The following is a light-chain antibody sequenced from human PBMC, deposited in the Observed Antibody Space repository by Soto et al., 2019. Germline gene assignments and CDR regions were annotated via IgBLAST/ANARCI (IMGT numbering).Light chain of an antibody. Sequence: EIGLTQSPGTLSFSPGERATLSCRASQSVSSSYLAWYQQKPGQAPRLLIYGASSRATGIPDRFSGSGSGTDFTLTISRLEPEDFAVYYCQQYGRSGYTFGQGTKLEIK. J-gene: IGKJ2*01. CDR1: QSVSSSY. CDR2: GAS. CDR3: QQYGRSGYT. V-gene: IGKV3-20*01.